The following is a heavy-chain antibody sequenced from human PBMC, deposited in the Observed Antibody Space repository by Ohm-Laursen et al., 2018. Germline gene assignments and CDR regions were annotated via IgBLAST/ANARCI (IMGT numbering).Heavy chain of an antibody. V-gene: IGHV3-7*01. Sequence: SLRLSCAASGFTFSDHWMTWVRQAPGKGLEWVANIKQDGSEKYYVDSVKGRFTISRDNAKNSLYLQMNSLRAEDTAVYYCARNVTIDYWGQGTLVTVSS. D-gene: IGHD3-3*01. CDR1: GFTFSDHW. J-gene: IGHJ4*02. CDR3: ARNVTIDY. CDR2: IKQDGSEK.